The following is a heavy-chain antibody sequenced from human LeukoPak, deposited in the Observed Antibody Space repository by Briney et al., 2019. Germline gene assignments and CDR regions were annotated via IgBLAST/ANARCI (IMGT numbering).Heavy chain of an antibody. Sequence: GGSLRLSCAASRFTFEDYGMSWVRQAPGKGLEWVAGISRNGGTTGHADSVKGRFTISRDNAEKSLFLQMKTLRAEDTALYYCARDERYYDGRYYPYAFDIWGQGTMVTVSS. V-gene: IGHV3-20*04. D-gene: IGHD4-23*01. CDR3: ARDERYYDGRYYPYAFDI. CDR2: ISRNGGTT. CDR1: RFTFEDYG. J-gene: IGHJ3*02.